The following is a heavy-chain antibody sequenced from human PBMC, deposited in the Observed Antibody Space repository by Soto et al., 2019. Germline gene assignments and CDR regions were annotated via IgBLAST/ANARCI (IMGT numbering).Heavy chain of an antibody. CDR2: ISYDGSNK. Sequence: GGSLRLSCASSVFTFSSYAMHCVRHSPGKWLEWVAVISYDGSNKYYADSVKGRFTISRDNSKNTLYLQMNSLRAEDTAVYYCARDQYSSSSSYYYGMEVWGQGTTVTVSS. D-gene: IGHD6-6*01. V-gene: IGHV3-30-3*01. CDR3: ARDQYSSSSSYYYGMEV. J-gene: IGHJ6*01. CDR1: VFTFSSYA.